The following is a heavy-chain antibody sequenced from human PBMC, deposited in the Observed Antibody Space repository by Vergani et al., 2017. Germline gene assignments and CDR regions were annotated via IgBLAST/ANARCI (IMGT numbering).Heavy chain of an antibody. CDR1: GGSFSGYY. CDR3: ASRDITIFGVVIIRSYYYYGMDV. J-gene: IGHJ6*02. CDR2: INHSGST. Sequence: QVQLQQWGAGLLKPSETLSLTCAVYGGSFSGYYWSWIRQPPGKGLEWIGEINHSGSTNYNPSLKSRVTISVDTSKNQFSLKLSSVTAADTAVYYCASRDITIFGVVIIRSYYYYGMDVWGQGTTVTVSS. D-gene: IGHD3-3*01. V-gene: IGHV4-34*01.